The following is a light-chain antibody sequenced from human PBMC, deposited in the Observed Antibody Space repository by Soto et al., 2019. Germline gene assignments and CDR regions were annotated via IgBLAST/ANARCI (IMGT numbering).Light chain of an antibody. CDR1: SSDVGAYKY. J-gene: IGLJ2*01. CDR3: QSYDSSLSGSV. CDR2: GNS. Sequence: QSALTQPASVSGSPGQSITISCTGTSSDVGAYKYVSWYQQHPGKAPKLIIYGNSNRPPGVPDRFSGSKSGTSASLAITGLQAEDEADYYCQSYDSSLSGSVFGGGTKLTVL. V-gene: IGLV2-14*03.